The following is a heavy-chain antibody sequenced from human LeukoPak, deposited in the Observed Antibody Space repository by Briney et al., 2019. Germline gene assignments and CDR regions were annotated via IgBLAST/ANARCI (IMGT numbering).Heavy chain of an antibody. D-gene: IGHD3-16*01. Sequence: PSETLSLTCTVSGGSISSSSYYWGWIRQPPGKGLEWIGSIYYSGSTYYNPSLKSRVTISVDTSKNQFSLKLSSVTAADTAVYYCARSRGNYPRDAFDIWGQGTMVTVSS. CDR1: GGSISSSSYY. V-gene: IGHV4-39*01. CDR2: IYYSGST. CDR3: ARSRGNYPRDAFDI. J-gene: IGHJ3*02.